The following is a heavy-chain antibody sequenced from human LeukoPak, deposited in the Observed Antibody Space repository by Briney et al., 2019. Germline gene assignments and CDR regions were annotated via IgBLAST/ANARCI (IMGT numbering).Heavy chain of an antibody. Sequence: GESLKISCKGSGYSFTSYWIGWVRQMPGKGLEWMGTIYPGDSDTRYSPSFQGQVTISADKFISTAYLQWSSLKASDTAMYYCARHTNYYDSSGYYYLDDAFDIWGQGTMVTVSS. CDR1: GYSFTSYW. CDR3: ARHTNYYDSSGYYYLDDAFDI. V-gene: IGHV5-51*01. CDR2: IYPGDSDT. D-gene: IGHD3-22*01. J-gene: IGHJ3*02.